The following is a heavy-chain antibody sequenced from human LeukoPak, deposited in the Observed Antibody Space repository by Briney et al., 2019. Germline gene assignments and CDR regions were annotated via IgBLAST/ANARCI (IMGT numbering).Heavy chain of an antibody. Sequence: TSETLSLTCTVSGYSIDSGYYWGWIRQPPGKGLAWIGSIYYSGSTYYNSSLKSRVTISFDMSKNQFSLKLSSVTAADTAVYYCAREGDGVVAALGYMDVWGKGTTVTVSS. J-gene: IGHJ6*03. CDR3: AREGDGVVAALGYMDV. CDR2: IYYSGST. CDR1: GYSIDSGYY. V-gene: IGHV4-38-2*02. D-gene: IGHD1-26*01.